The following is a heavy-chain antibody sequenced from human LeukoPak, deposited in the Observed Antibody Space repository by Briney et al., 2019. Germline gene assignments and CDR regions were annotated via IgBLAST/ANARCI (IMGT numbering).Heavy chain of an antibody. CDR1: GGTFSSYA. J-gene: IGHJ6*03. CDR2: IIPIFGTA. V-gene: IGHV1-69*13. D-gene: IGHD3-10*01. Sequence: SVKVSCKASGGTFSSYAISWVRHAPGQGLEWMGGIIPIFGTANYAQKFQGRVTITADESTSTAYMELTSLRSEDTAVYYCARAPDSFGSGSFQTLYYYYYMDVWGKGTTVTVSS. CDR3: ARAPDSFGSGSFQTLYYYYYMDV.